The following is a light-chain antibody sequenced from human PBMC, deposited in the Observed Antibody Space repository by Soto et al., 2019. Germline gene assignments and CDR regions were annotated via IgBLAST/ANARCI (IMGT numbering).Light chain of an antibody. CDR3: QQSYSTPRT. V-gene: IGKV1-39*01. CDR1: QSIRTS. CDR2: SAS. Sequence: DIPMTQSPSSLSASVGDRVTITCRASQSIRTSLNWYQQQPGKAPNLLIYSASSLQSGVPSRFSGSGSGTDFTLTISSLQPEDFATYYCQQSYSTPRTFGQGTKLEIK. J-gene: IGKJ2*01.